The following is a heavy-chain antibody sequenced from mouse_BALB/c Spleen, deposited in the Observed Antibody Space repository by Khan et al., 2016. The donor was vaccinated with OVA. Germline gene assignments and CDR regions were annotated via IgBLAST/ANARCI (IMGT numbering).Heavy chain of an antibody. CDR2: IDPYNGVT. CDR1: DYSFTDYN. J-gene: IGHJ2*01. V-gene: IGHV1S135*01. D-gene: IGHD1-1*01. CDR3: DLIYYYGTGFDF. Sequence: VQLKESGPELVKPGTSVKVSCKASDYSFTDYNMFWVKQSLGKSLEWIGYIDPYNGVTNYNQKFEGKATLTVDKSSSTAFMHLNSLTSEDSAVYYCDLIYYYGTGFDFWGQGTTLTVSS.